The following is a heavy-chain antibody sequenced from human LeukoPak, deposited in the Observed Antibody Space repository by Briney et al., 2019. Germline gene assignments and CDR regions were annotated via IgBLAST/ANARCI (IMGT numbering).Heavy chain of an antibody. CDR1: GFTFSSYA. Sequence: PGGSLRLSCAASGFTFSSYAMSWVRQAPGKGLEWVSAISGSGGSTYYADSVKGRFTISRGNSKNTLYLQMNSLRAEDTAVYYCAKDKTSSGHNWFDPWGQGTLVTVSS. CDR2: ISGSGGST. V-gene: IGHV3-23*01. D-gene: IGHD3-10*01. J-gene: IGHJ5*02. CDR3: AKDKTSSGHNWFDP.